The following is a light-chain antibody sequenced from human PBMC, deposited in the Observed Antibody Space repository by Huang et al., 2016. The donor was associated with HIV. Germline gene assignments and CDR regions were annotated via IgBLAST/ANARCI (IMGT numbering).Light chain of an antibody. CDR2: GAS. V-gene: IGKV4-1*01. CDR1: QSGLKTSNHKNC. CDR3: HQYYDTPQT. Sequence: DIVVTQSPDSLDLSLGGSAAINCPASQSGLKTSNHKNCLIWYQRTPGQPPKLLIYGASTRESGVPDRFIGSGSGTHFTVTIASLQAEDVAGYYCHQYYDTPQTFGQGTNVEVK. J-gene: IGKJ1*01.